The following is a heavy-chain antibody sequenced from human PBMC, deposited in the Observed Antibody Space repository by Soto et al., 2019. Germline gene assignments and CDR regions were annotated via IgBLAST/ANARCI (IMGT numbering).Heavy chain of an antibody. CDR3: ARESTMVRGADYYYYMDV. Sequence: ASVKVSCKASGYTFTSYGISWVRQAPGQGLEWMGWISAYNGNTNYAQKLQGRVTVTTDTSTSTAYMELRSLRSDDTAVYYCARESTMVRGADYYYYMDVWGKGTTVTVSS. D-gene: IGHD3-10*01. CDR1: GYTFTSYG. J-gene: IGHJ6*03. CDR2: ISAYNGNT. V-gene: IGHV1-18*01.